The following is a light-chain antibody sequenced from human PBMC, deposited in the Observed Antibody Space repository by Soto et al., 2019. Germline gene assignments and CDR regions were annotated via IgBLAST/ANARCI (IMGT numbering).Light chain of an antibody. CDR2: AAS. Sequence: DIQMTQSPSSLSASVGDRVTITCRASQTVIKYLNWYQQKPGRAPNLLIYAASRLQSGVPSRFSASGSGTEFTLTISSLQPEDFATYYCQQSYSTLFTFGHGTKVEIK. CDR1: QTVIKY. V-gene: IGKV1-39*01. CDR3: QQSYSTLFT. J-gene: IGKJ3*01.